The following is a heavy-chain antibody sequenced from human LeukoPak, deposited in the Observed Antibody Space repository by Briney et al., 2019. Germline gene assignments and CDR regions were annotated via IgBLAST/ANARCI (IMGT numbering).Heavy chain of an antibody. CDR3: ASRHYGGSSWSLEY. V-gene: IGHV4-34*01. J-gene: IGHJ4*01. CDR2: INHSGST. D-gene: IGHD4-23*01. CDR1: GGSFSDYY. Sequence: PSETLSLTCAVYGGSFSDYYWTWIRQPPGKGLEWIGEINHSGSTNYNPSLKSRVTISVDTSKTQFSLKLSSVTAADTAVYYCASRHYGGSSWSLEYWGQGTLVTVSS.